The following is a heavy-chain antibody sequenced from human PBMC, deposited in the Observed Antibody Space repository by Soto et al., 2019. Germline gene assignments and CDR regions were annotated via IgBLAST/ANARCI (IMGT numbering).Heavy chain of an antibody. Sequence: PGGSLRLSCAASGFTFSSYGMHWVRQAPGKGLEWVAVISYDGSNKYYADSVKGRFTISRDNSKNTLYLQMNSLRAEDTAVYYCAKISGLFDWPKTYYYYGMDVWGQGTTVTVSS. CDR2: ISYDGSNK. CDR3: AKISGLFDWPKTYYYYGMDV. V-gene: IGHV3-30*18. CDR1: GFTFSSYG. J-gene: IGHJ6*02. D-gene: IGHD3-9*01.